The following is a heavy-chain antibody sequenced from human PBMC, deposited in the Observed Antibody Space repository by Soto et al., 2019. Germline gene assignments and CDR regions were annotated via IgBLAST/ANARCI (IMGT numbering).Heavy chain of an antibody. V-gene: IGHV3-23*01. CDR3: AKVEMGWFAH. Sequence: GGSLGLSCAGSGFIFFSYARSWVRQAPGKGLEWVSTISGSGGHTYYADSVKGRFVVSRDNDKNTVYLHMNSLTGEDTAIYFCAKVEMGWFAHCGQGTQVTVSS. CDR2: ISGSGGHT. CDR1: GFIFFSYA. J-gene: IGHJ5*02. D-gene: IGHD2-8*01.